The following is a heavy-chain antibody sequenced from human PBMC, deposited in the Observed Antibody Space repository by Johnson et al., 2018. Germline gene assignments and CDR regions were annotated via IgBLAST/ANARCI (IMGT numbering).Heavy chain of an antibody. CDR3: ARDGYNYGAFDV. CDR1: GDSVSSNSAA. V-gene: IGHV6-1*01. Sequence: QVQLQESGPGLVKPSQTLSLTCAISGDSVSSNSAAWDWIRQSPSRGLEWLGRTYYRSKWSNDYALSVKSRITINPDTSKNQFSLQLNSVTPEATAGYYCARDGYNYGAFDVWGQGTMVTVSS. D-gene: IGHD5-24*01. J-gene: IGHJ3*01. CDR2: TYYRSKWSN.